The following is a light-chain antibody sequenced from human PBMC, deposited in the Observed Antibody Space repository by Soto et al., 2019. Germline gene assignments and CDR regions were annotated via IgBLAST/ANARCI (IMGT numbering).Light chain of an antibody. J-gene: IGLJ1*01. CDR3: SSYTSSSTPYV. Sequence: QSALTQPASVSGSPGQSSTISCTGTSSDVGGYNYVSWYQQHPGKAPKLMIYYVSNRPSGVSNRFSGSKSGNTASLTISGLQAEDEADYYCSSYTSSSTPYVFGPGTKVTVL. CDR1: SSDVGGYNY. CDR2: YVS. V-gene: IGLV2-14*01.